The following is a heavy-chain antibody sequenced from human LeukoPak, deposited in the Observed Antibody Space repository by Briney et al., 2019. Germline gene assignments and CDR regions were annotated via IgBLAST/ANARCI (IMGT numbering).Heavy chain of an antibody. Sequence: PGGSLRLSCAASGFTFSSYGMHWVRQAPGKGLEWVAVIWYDGSNKYYADSMKGRFTISRDNSKNTLYLQMNSLRAEDTAVYYCARVLRSGYYLYYYYGMDVWGQGTTVTVSS. CDR1: GFTFSSYG. CDR3: ARVLRSGYYLYYYYGMDV. D-gene: IGHD3-3*01. J-gene: IGHJ6*02. CDR2: IWYDGSNK. V-gene: IGHV3-33*01.